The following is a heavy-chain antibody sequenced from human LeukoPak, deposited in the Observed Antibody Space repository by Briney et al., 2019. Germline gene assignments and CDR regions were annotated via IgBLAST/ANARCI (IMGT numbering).Heavy chain of an antibody. D-gene: IGHD2-15*01. CDR2: IKQDGSEK. J-gene: IGHJ4*02. CDR1: GFTFSSYW. Sequence: KPGGSLRLSCAASGFTFSSYWMSWVRQAPGKGLEWVANIKQDGSEKYYVDSVKGRFTISRDNAKNSLYLQMNSLRAEDTAVYYCVRDNPRCCGVVPANIDDYWGQGTLVTVSS. CDR3: VRDNPRCCGVVPANIDDY. V-gene: IGHV3-7*01.